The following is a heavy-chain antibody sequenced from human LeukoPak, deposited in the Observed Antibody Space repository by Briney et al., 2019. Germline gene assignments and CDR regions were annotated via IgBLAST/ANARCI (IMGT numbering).Heavy chain of an antibody. Sequence: ASVKVSRMASGYTFTSYYMHWVRQAPGQGLEWMGIINPSGGSTSYAQKFQGRVTMTRDMFTSTVYMELSSLRSEDTAVYYCARVFCTNGVCRPDYFDYWGQGTLVTVSS. CDR2: INPSGGST. D-gene: IGHD2-8*01. V-gene: IGHV1-46*01. CDR3: ARVFCTNGVCRPDYFDY. J-gene: IGHJ4*02. CDR1: GYTFTSYY.